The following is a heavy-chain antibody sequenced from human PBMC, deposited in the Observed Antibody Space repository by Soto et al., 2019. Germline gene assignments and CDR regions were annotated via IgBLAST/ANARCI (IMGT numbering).Heavy chain of an antibody. V-gene: IGHV1-18*01. J-gene: IGHJ6*02. Sequence: ASVKVSCKASGYTFTSYGISWVRQAPGQGLEWMGWISAYNGNTNYAQKLQGRVTMTTDTSTSTAYMELRSLRSDDTAVYYCAGAVYYDFWSGYYTDYYYYGMDVWGQGTTVTVSS. CDR1: GYTFTSYG. CDR2: ISAYNGNT. CDR3: AGAVYYDFWSGYYTDYYYYGMDV. D-gene: IGHD3-3*01.